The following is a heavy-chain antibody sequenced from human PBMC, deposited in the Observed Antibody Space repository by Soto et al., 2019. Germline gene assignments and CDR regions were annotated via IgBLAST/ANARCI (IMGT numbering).Heavy chain of an antibody. V-gene: IGHV3-7*03. CDR1: GFTFSSYW. J-gene: IGHJ4*02. CDR3: ARVVGGYDFWSGYSDY. CDR2: IKQDGSEK. D-gene: IGHD3-3*01. Sequence: GGSLRLSCAASGFTFSSYWMSWARQAPGKGLEWVANIKQDGSEKYYVDSVKGRFTISRDNAKNSLYLQMNSLRAEDTAVYYCARVVGGYDFWSGYSDYWGQGXLVTVYS.